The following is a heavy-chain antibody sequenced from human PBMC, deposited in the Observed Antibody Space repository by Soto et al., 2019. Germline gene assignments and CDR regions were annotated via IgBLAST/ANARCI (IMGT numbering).Heavy chain of an antibody. CDR3: ARGTYCSGGSCYSRWFDP. J-gene: IGHJ5*02. V-gene: IGHV4-59*08. Sequence: SETLSLTCTVSGGSISSYYWSWIRQPPGKGLEWIGYIYNSGSTNYNSSLKSRVTISVDTSKNQFSLKLSSVTAADTAVYYCARGTYCSGGSCYSRWFDPWGQGTLVTVSS. CDR1: GGSISSYY. D-gene: IGHD2-15*01. CDR2: IYNSGST.